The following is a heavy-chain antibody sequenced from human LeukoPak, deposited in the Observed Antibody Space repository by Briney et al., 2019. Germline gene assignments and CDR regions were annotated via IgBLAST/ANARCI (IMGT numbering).Heavy chain of an antibody. CDR2: ISSSGSTI. V-gene: IGHV3-11*01. J-gene: IGHJ5*02. CDR1: GFTFSDYY. D-gene: IGHD6-13*01. CDR3: ARASIAAAGTWFDP. Sequence: GGSLRLSCAASGFTFSDYYMSWIRQAPGKGLEWVSYISSSGSTIYYADSVKGRFTISRDNAKNSLYLQMNSLRAEDTAVYYCARASIAAAGTWFDPWGQGTLVTVSS.